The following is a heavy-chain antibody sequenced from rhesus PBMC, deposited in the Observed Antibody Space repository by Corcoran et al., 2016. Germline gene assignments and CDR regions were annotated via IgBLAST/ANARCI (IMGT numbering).Heavy chain of an antibody. J-gene: IGHJ4*01. CDR2: ISSGGRT. D-gene: IGHD3-34*01. V-gene: IGHV3-103*01. CDR3: TRDGYTSAYWGFDY. CDR1: GFTFSPLG. Sequence: EVQLVESGGGLAEPGGSLRLSCAASGFTFSPLGLHWVRQAPGKGLEWVSGISSGGRTYSADSVRGRFTVSRDDAENTLSLQMNSLKTEDTAVYYCTRDGYTSAYWGFDYWGQGVLVTVSS.